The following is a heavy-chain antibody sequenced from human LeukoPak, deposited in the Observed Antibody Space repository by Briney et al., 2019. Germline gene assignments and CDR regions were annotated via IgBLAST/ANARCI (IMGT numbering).Heavy chain of an antibody. CDR1: GFTFDDYA. CDR2: ISWNSGSI. D-gene: IGHD1-1*01. V-gene: IGHV3-9*01. J-gene: IGHJ4*02. CDR3: AIDRGWYNTY. Sequence: GRSLRLSCAASGFTFDDYAMHWVRQAPGKGLEWVSGISWNSGSIGYVDSVKGRFTISRDSSKNTLFLQMNSLSAEDTAVYYCAIDRGWYNTYGGQGTLVTVSS.